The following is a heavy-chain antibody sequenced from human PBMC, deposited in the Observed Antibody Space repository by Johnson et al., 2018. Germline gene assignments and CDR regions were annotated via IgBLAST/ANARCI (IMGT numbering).Heavy chain of an antibody. J-gene: IGHJ4*02. CDR1: GFVFSNYA. Sequence: QERLVEAGGGVVQAGMSLRLSCAASGFVFSNYAMHWVRQASDKGLEWISIISYDGIVKYYSDSVKGRFTNSSDSSQNTLYLPMNGLRPEDTDLYYCAKDRDATGYFFGDWGQGTLVTVSS. V-gene: IGHV3-30*18. CDR3: AKDRDATGYFFGD. CDR2: ISYDGIVK. D-gene: IGHD3-9*01.